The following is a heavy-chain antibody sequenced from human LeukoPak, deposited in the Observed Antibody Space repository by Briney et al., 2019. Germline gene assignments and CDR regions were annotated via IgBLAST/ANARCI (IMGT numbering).Heavy chain of an antibody. J-gene: IGHJ3*02. V-gene: IGHV3-20*04. CDR3: ARDLGIAARNNAFDI. D-gene: IGHD6-6*01. Sequence: PGGSLRLSCAASGFTFDDYGMSWVRQAPGKGLEGVSGINWNGGSTGYADSVKGRLNISRDNAKHSLYLQMNSLRAEDTALYYCARDLGIAARNNAFDIWGQGTMVTVSS. CDR1: GFTFDDYG. CDR2: INWNGGST.